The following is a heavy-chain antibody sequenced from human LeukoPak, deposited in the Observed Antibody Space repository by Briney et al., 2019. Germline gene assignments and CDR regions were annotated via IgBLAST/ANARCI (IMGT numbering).Heavy chain of an antibody. D-gene: IGHD3-9*01. J-gene: IGHJ6*03. CDR3: ARGPHYDILTGYYGDYYYMDV. Sequence: SETLSLTCTVSGGSISSYYWSWIRQPPGKGLEWIGYIYYSGSTNYNPSLKSRVTISVDTSKNQFSLKMSSVTAADTAVYYCARGPHYDILTGYYGDYYYMDVWGKGTTVTISS. V-gene: IGHV4-59*01. CDR1: GGSISSYY. CDR2: IYYSGST.